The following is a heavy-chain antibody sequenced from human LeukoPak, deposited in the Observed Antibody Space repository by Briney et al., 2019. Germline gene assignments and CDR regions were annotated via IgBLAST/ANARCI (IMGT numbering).Heavy chain of an antibody. Sequence: SETLSLTCTVSGGSISSYYCSWIRQPPGKGLEWIGYIYYSGSTNYNPSLKSRVTISVDTSKNQFSLKLSSVTAADTAVYYCARGYNRYYFDYWGQGTLVTVSS. D-gene: IGHD3-10*01. CDR3: ARGYNRYYFDY. CDR1: GGSISSYY. V-gene: IGHV4-59*01. CDR2: IYYSGST. J-gene: IGHJ4*02.